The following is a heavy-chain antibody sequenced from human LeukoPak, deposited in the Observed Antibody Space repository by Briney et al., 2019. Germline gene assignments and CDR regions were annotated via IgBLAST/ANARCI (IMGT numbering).Heavy chain of an antibody. CDR3: AKRGGYCSSGTCYGGFDY. Sequence: PGASLRLSCAASGFTFSSFAMSWVRQAPGKGLEWVSAIGSTASRTYYADSVKDRFTISRDNSKNTLYLQMNSLRAEDTAVYSCAKRGGYCSSGTCYGGFDYWGQGTLVTVSS. D-gene: IGHD2-15*01. CDR2: IGSTASRT. CDR1: GFTFSSFA. V-gene: IGHV3-23*01. J-gene: IGHJ4*02.